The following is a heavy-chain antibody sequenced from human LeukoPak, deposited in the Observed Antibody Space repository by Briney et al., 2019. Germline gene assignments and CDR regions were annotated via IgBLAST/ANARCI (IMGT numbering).Heavy chain of an antibody. CDR1: GFTFDDCA. CDR3: AKDLTDSGSGWFDP. J-gene: IGHJ5*02. Sequence: GGSLRLSCAASGFTFDDCAMHWVRQAPGRGLEWVSLITGDGSTYYADSVKGRFTISRDNSKNSLYLQMNSLRAEDTALYYCAKDLTDSGSGWFDPWGQGTLVTVSS. V-gene: IGHV3-43*02. D-gene: IGHD3-10*01. CDR2: ITGDGST.